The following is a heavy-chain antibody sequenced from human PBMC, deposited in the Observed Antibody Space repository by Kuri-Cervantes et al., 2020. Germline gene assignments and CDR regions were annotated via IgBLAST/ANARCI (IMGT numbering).Heavy chain of an antibody. D-gene: IGHD3-22*01. CDR2: INPNSGGT. CDR3: ARASALKGLLPNDYYYDSSGYWDRGAFDI. V-gene: IGHV1-2*02. CDR1: GYTFTGYY. Sequence: ASVKVSCKASGYTFTGYYMHWVRQAPGQGLEWMGWINPNSGGTNYAQKFQGRVTMTRDTSISTAYMELSSLRSEDTAVYYCARASALKGLLPNDYYYDSSGYWDRGAFDIWGQGTMVTGSS. J-gene: IGHJ3*02.